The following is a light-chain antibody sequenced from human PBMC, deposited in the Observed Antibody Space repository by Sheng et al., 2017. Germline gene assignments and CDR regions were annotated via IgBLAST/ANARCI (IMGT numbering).Light chain of an antibody. J-gene: IGKJ2*01. CDR1: QGISSA. Sequence: LTQSPATLSVSPGERATLSCRASQGISSALAWYQQKPGKAPKLLIYDASSLESGVPSRFSGSGSGTDFTLTISSLQPEDFTTYYCQQFNYYPYTFGQGTKLEIK. V-gene: IGKV1D-13*01. CDR3: QQFNYYPYT. CDR2: DAS.